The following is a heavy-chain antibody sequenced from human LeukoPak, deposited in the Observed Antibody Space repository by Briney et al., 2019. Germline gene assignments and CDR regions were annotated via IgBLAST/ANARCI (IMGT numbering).Heavy chain of an antibody. CDR2: INHSGST. CDR3: ASQGYSYGPADY. V-gene: IGHV4-34*01. J-gene: IGHJ4*02. CDR1: GGSFSGYY. D-gene: IGHD5-18*01. Sequence: ASQTLSLTCAVYGGSFSGYYWSWIRQPPGKGLEWIGEINHSGSTNYNPSLKSRVTISVDTSKNQFSLKLSSVTAADTAVYYCASQGYSYGPADYWGQGTLVTVSS.